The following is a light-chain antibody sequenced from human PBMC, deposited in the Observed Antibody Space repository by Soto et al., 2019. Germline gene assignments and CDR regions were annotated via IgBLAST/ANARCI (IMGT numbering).Light chain of an antibody. CDR3: SSYAGSHNWV. Sequence: QSVLTQPPSASGSPGQSVTISCTGTSSDVGGYNYVSWYQQHPGKAPKLMIYEVSKRPSGVPDRFSGSKSGNTASLTVSGLRAEDEADYYCSSYAGSHNWVFGGGTKLTVL. CDR2: EVS. J-gene: IGLJ2*01. CDR1: SSDVGGYNY. V-gene: IGLV2-8*01.